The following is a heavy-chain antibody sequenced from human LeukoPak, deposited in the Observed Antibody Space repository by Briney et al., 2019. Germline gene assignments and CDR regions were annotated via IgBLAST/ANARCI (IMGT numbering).Heavy chain of an antibody. Sequence: ASVKVSCKASGYTFTSYGISWVRQAPGQGLEWMGWISAYNGNTNYAQKLQGRVTMTTDTSTSTAYMELRSLRSDDTAVYYCARVRLRDTRFHAFDIWGQGTMVTVSS. CDR3: ARVRLRDTRFHAFDI. CDR1: GYTFTSYG. J-gene: IGHJ3*02. CDR2: ISAYNGNT. D-gene: IGHD2-21*02. V-gene: IGHV1-18*01.